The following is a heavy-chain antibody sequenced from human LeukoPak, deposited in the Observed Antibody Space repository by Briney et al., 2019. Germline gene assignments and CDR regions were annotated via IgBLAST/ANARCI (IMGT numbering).Heavy chain of an antibody. CDR1: GFTFSSYS. V-gene: IGHV3-48*01. J-gene: IGHJ3*02. CDR2: ISSSSSTI. D-gene: IGHD1-14*01. CDR3: ARRGRYTNDAFDI. Sequence: GGSLRLSCAASGFTFSSYSMNTLPQAPGKGLEWVSYISSSSSTIYYADSVKGRFTISRDNAKNSLYLQMNSLRAEDTAVYYCARRGRYTNDAFDIWGQGTMVTVSS.